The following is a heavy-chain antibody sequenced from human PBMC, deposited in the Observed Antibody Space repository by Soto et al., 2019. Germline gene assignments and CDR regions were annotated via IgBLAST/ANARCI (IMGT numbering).Heavy chain of an antibody. Sequence: ASVKVSCKASGYTFTSYGISWVRQAPGQGLERMGWISAYNGNTNYAQKLQGRVTMTTDTSTSTAYMELRSLRSDDTAVYYCARGPFLVATIEYFDYWGQGTLVTVSS. CDR3: ARGPFLVATIEYFDY. CDR1: GYTFTSYG. D-gene: IGHD5-12*01. J-gene: IGHJ4*02. CDR2: ISAYNGNT. V-gene: IGHV1-18*01.